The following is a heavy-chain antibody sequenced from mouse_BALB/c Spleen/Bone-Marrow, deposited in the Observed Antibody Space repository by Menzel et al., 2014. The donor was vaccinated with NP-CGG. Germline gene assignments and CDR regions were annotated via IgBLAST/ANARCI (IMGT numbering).Heavy chain of an antibody. J-gene: IGHJ3*01. D-gene: IGHD1-2*01. V-gene: IGHV1-9*01. Sequence: LVESGTELMKPGASVKISCKATGYTFSSYWIEWVNPRPGHGLEWIGEILPGSGSTNYNEKFKGKATFTADTSSNTAYMQLSSLTSEDSAVYYCARRGHGFAWFAYWGQGTLVTVSA. CDR2: ILPGSGST. CDR3: ARRGHGFAWFAY. CDR1: GYTFSSYW.